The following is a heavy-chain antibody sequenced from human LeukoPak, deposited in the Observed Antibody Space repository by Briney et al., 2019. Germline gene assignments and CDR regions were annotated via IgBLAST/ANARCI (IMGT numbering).Heavy chain of an antibody. D-gene: IGHD6-19*01. Sequence: GGSLRLSCAASGFTVSSNYMSWVRQAPGKGLEWVANIKQDGSETYYVDSVKGRFTISRDNAKNSLFLQMNSLRAEDTAVYYCAADPEYASGAWGQGTLVTVSS. J-gene: IGHJ5*02. CDR3: AADPEYASGA. CDR2: IKQDGSET. CDR1: GFTVSSNY. V-gene: IGHV3-7*05.